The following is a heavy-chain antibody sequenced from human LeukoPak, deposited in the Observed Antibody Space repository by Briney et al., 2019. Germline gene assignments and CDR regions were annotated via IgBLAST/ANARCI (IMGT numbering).Heavy chain of an antibody. V-gene: IGHV1-69*01. D-gene: IGHD5-18*01. J-gene: IGHJ4*02. Sequence: SVKVSCKDAGGTFSSYAISWVRQAPGQGLEWVGGIIPIFGTANYAQKFQGRVTITADESTSTAYMELSSLRSEDTAVYYCARGRRGYSYGETPGGGFDYWGQGTLVTVSS. CDR2: IIPIFGTA. CDR1: GGTFSSYA. CDR3: ARGRRGYSYGETPGGGFDY.